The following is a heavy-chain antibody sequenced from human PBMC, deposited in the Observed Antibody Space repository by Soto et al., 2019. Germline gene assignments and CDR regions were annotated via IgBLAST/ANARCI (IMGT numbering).Heavy chain of an antibody. CDR1: GASISIGDYY. CDR2: IYFSEST. CDR3: GIVDMITFRGITGPNDPFDR. V-gene: IGHV4-30-4*01. D-gene: IGHD3-16*01. J-gene: IGHJ3*01. Sequence: PSETLSHTHNVSGASISIGDYYWSWVRLPPGKGLEWIGYIYFSESTSYNPSLKSRVTISGDKSKNQFSLRVTSVTAADTAVYYCGIVDMITFRGITGPNDPFDRWGQGKMVT.